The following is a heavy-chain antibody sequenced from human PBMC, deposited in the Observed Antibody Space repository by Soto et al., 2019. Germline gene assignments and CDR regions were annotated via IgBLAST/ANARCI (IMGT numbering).Heavy chain of an antibody. CDR2: IWYDGSNK. CDR3: ARDVAVAGTGNWFDP. CDR1: GFTFSSYG. V-gene: IGHV3-33*01. Sequence: QVQLVESGGGVVQPGRSLRLSCAASGFTFSSYGMHWVRQAPGKGLEWVAVIWYDGSNKYYADSVKGRFTISRDNSKNTLYLQMYSLRAEDTAVYYCARDVAVAGTGNWFDPWGQGTLVTVSS. D-gene: IGHD6-19*01. J-gene: IGHJ5*02.